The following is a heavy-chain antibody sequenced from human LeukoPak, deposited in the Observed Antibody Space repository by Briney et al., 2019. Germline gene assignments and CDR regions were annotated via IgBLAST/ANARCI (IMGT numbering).Heavy chain of an antibody. V-gene: IGHV3-23*01. Sequence: GGSLRLSCAASGFTFSSYAMSWVRQAPGKGLEWISAISDSGGSTYDADSVKGRFTISRDNSKNTLYLHMNSLRAEDTAVYYCAKDTSIGRYCTNGVCSPFDYWGQGTLVTVSS. CDR2: ISDSGGST. J-gene: IGHJ4*02. CDR1: GFTFSSYA. D-gene: IGHD2-8*01. CDR3: AKDTSIGRYCTNGVCSPFDY.